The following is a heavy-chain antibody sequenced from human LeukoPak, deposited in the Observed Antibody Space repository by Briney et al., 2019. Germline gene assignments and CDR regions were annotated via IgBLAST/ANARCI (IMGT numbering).Heavy chain of an antibody. J-gene: IGHJ4*02. D-gene: IGHD3-10*01. Sequence: GGSLRLSCAGSGFTFTTYWMHWVRQAPGKGLVWVSRINSDGSTTTYADSVKGRFTISRDNAKNTLYPRMNSLRAEDTAVYYCARTYYGSGSEFDYWGQGTLVTVSS. CDR1: GFTFTTYW. CDR2: INSDGSTT. CDR3: ARTYYGSGSEFDY. V-gene: IGHV3-74*03.